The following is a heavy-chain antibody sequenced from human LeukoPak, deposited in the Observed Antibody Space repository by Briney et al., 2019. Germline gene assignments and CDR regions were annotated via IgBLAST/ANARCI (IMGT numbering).Heavy chain of an antibody. V-gene: IGHV3-21*01. CDR2: ISSSSSYI. J-gene: IGHJ4*02. CDR1: GFTFSSYA. D-gene: IGHD2-2*01. CDR3: ARGPLFDCSSTSCHFDY. Sequence: GGSLRLSCAASGFTFSSYAMSWVRQAPGKGLEWVSSISSSSSYIYYADSVKGRFTISRDNAKNSLYLQMNSLRAEDTAVYYCARGPLFDCSSTSCHFDYWGQGTLVTVSS.